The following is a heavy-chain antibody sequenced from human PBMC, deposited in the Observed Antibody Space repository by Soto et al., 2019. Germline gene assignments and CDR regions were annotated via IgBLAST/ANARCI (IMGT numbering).Heavy chain of an antibody. CDR1: GGTLSSYA. Sequence: GASVKVSCKASGGTLSSYAISWVRQAPGQGLEWMGGIIPIFGTANYAQKFQGRVAITADESTSTAYMELSSLRSEDTAVHYRARGVVPAARHYGMDVWGQGTTVTAP. V-gene: IGHV1-69*13. J-gene: IGHJ6*02. CDR2: IIPIFGTA. D-gene: IGHD2-2*01. CDR3: ARGVVPAARHYGMDV.